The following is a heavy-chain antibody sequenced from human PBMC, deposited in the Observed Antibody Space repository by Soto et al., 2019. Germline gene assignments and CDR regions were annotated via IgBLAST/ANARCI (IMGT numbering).Heavy chain of an antibody. CDR2: ISGSGGHT. V-gene: IGHV3-23*01. D-gene: IGHD2-8*01. Sequence: GGSLRVSCTGSGFSFFSYAMSWVRQAPGKGLEWVSTISGSGGHTYYADSVKGRFVVSRDNDKNTVYLHMSSLTGEDTAVYFCAKIEMGWFAHWGQGTQVTVSS. J-gene: IGHJ5*02. CDR1: GFSFFSYA. CDR3: AKIEMGWFAH.